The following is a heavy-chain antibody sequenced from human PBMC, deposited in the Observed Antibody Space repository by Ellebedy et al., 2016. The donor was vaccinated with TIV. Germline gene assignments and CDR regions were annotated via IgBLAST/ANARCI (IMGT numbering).Heavy chain of an antibody. V-gene: IGHV1-18*01. CDR3: ARGRYTNSWLVSEYFHH. J-gene: IGHJ1*01. CDR1: GYTFTSYD. CDR2: ISVHNGKT. Sequence: ASVKVSCKASGYTFTSYDINWVRQAPGQGLEWMGWISVHNGKTNYAQNLQGRVTMTTDTSTSTAYMELRSLRSDDTAVYYCARGRYTNSWLVSEYFHHWGQGTLVTVSS. D-gene: IGHD6-19*01.